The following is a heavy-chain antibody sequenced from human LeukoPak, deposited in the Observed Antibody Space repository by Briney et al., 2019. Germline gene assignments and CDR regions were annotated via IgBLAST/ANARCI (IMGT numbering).Heavy chain of an antibody. CDR1: GFSFSSFG. D-gene: IGHD2-21*02. Sequence: PGGSLRLSCAVSGFSFSSFGMIWVRQAPGKGLEWLASISGSGDFIYYADSVKGRVTSSKDNTKNSVHLQLTSLRAEDTAVYYCARDSEAYCGGDCYFYFDYWGQGTRVTVSS. V-gene: IGHV3-21*01. J-gene: IGHJ4*02. CDR3: ARDSEAYCGGDCYFYFDY. CDR2: ISGSGDFI.